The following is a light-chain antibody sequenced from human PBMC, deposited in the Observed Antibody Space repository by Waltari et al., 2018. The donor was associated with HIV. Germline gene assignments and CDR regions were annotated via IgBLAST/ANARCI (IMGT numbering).Light chain of an antibody. CDR3: QQYNDWPPWT. CDR1: QSVSSN. V-gene: IGKV3-15*01. Sequence: EIVITHSPATLSVSPGERATLSCRASQSVSSNLAWYQQKPGQAPRLLIYGTATRATGIPARFSGSGSGTEVTLTISSLQSEDFAVYFCQQYNDWPPWTFGPGTKVEIK. J-gene: IGKJ1*01. CDR2: GTA.